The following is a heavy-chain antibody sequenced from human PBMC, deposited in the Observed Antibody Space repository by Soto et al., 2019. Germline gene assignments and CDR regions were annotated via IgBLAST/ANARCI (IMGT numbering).Heavy chain of an antibody. V-gene: IGHV1-18*04. CDR1: GYTFTTYG. Sequence: ASVKVSCKASGYTFTTYGISWVRQAPGQGLEWMGWISPYNGTTKYAEKFQGEMTMTTDTATSAAYMDLRSLRSDDTAVYYCARDGERDTGLNFYYYLHGMDAWGQGTRVTVSS. CDR2: ISPYNGTT. D-gene: IGHD1-1*01. J-gene: IGHJ6*02. CDR3: ARDGERDTGLNFYYYLHGMDA.